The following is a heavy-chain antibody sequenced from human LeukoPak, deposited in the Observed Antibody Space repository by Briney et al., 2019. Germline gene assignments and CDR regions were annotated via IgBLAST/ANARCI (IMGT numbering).Heavy chain of an antibody. CDR3: ARVGPLSGGQFYFDY. CDR2: THWHGGST. J-gene: IGHJ4*02. Sequence: GGSLRLSCAASQFTFNDYAMSWVRQAPGKGLEWISGTHWHGGSTYYAESVKGRFTISRDNAKNSLYLQMNSLRAEDTALYHCARVGPLSGGQFYFDYWGQGTLVTVSS. D-gene: IGHD5-24*01. CDR1: QFTFNDYA. V-gene: IGHV3-20*01.